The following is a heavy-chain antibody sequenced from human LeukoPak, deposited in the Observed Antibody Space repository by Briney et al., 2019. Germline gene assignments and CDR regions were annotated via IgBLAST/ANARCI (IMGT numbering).Heavy chain of an antibody. CDR2: ISYDGSNK. D-gene: IGHD5-18*01. CDR3: AKVERGYSTTGGMDV. Sequence: PGGSLRLSCAASGFTFSSYGMHWVRHAPGKGLEWVAVISYDGSNKYYADSVKGRFTISRDNSKNTLYLQMNSLRAEDTAVYYCAKVERGYSTTGGMDVWGQGTTVTVSS. CDR1: GFTFSSYG. J-gene: IGHJ6*02. V-gene: IGHV3-30*18.